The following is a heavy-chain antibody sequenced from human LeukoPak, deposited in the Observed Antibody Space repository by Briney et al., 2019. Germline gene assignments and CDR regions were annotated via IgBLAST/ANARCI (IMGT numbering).Heavy chain of an antibody. J-gene: IGHJ4*02. CDR3: ARGLAVTDY. CDR1: GYTFTSYD. CDR2: MNPNSGNT. D-gene: IGHD6-19*01. V-gene: IGHV1-8*01. Sequence: ASVKVSCKASGYTFTSYDINWVRQATGQGLEWMGWMNPNSGNTGYAQKFQGRVTITADKSTSTAYMELSSLRSEDTAVYYCARGLAVTDYWGQGTLVTVSS.